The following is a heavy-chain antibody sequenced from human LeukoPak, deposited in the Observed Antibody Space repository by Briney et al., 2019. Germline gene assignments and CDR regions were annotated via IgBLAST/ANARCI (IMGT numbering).Heavy chain of an antibody. J-gene: IGHJ6*02. CDR3: ARGGSPPNNIVVVPAAIDV. D-gene: IGHD2-2*01. Sequence: ASVKVSCKASGYTFTSYDINWVRQATGQGLEWMGWMNPNSGNTGYAQKFRGRVTMTRNTSISTAYMELSSLRPEDTAVYYCARGGSPPNNIVVVPAAIDVWGQGTTVTVSS. CDR2: MNPNSGNT. V-gene: IGHV1-8*01. CDR1: GYTFTSYD.